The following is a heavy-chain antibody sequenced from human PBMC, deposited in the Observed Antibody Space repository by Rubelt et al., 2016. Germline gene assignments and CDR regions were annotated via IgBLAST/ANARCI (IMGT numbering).Heavy chain of an antibody. D-gene: IGHD2-2*02. CDR3: ARGKCSSTSGYRIDAFDI. Sequence: EVQLVESGGGLVQPGGSLRLSCAASGFTFSSYWMSWVRQAPGKGLEWVANIKQDGSEKYYVDSVKGRFTISRDNAKNSLYLQMNSLRAEDTAVYYCARGKCSSTSGYRIDAFDIWGQGTMVTVSS. J-gene: IGHJ3*02. CDR1: GFTFSSYW. CDR2: IKQDGSEK. V-gene: IGHV3-7*01.